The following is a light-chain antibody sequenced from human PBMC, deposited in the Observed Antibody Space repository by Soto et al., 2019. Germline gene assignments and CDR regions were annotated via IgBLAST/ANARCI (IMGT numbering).Light chain of an antibody. CDR2: SAS. CDR3: QQSYSTPYT. CDR1: QSISGS. V-gene: IGKV1-39*01. Sequence: DIQMTQSPSSLSASAGDRVTITCRASQSISGSLSWYQQKPGKAPNLLIYSASSLQSGVPSRFSGSGSGTAFTLTISSLQPEDFASHYCQQSYSTPYTFGQGTKLEIK. J-gene: IGKJ2*01.